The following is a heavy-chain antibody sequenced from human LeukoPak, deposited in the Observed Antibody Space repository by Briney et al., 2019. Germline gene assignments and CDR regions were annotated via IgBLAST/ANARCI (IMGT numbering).Heavy chain of an antibody. CDR1: GGSISSSSYY. CDR3: ATLNDYGDYGRDY. J-gene: IGHJ4*02. D-gene: IGHD4-17*01. CDR2: IYYSGST. V-gene: IGHV4-39*01. Sequence: SETLSLTCTVFGGSISSSSYYWGWIRQPPGKGREWIGSIYYSGSTYYNPSLKIRVNISVDTSKNQFSLKLSSVTAADTAVYYCATLNDYGDYGRDYWGQGTLVTVSS.